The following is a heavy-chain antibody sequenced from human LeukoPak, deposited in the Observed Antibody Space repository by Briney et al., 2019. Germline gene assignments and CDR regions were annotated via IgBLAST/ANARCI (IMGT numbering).Heavy chain of an antibody. J-gene: IGHJ6*03. CDR3: ARELVHIVVVPAPYYYYYYMDV. Sequence: ASVKVSCKASGYTFTGYYMHWVPQAPGQGLEWTGWINPNSGGTNYAQKFQGRVTMTRDTSISTAYMELSRLRSDDTAVYYCARELVHIVVVPAPYYYYYYMDVWGKGTTVTVSS. CDR2: INPNSGGT. CDR1: GYTFTGYY. D-gene: IGHD2-2*01. V-gene: IGHV1-2*02.